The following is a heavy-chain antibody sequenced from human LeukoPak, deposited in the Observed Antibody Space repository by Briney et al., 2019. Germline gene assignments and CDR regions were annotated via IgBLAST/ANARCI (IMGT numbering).Heavy chain of an antibody. D-gene: IGHD1-26*01. Sequence: PSQTLSLTCTVSGGSISSGSYYWTWIRQPAGKGLEWIGRIYTRGSTNYNPSLKSRVTISVDASKNQFPLKLSSVPAADTAVYYCARAGGWELPEVVFDYWGQGTLVTVSS. CDR1: GGSISSGSYY. CDR3: ARAGGWELPEVVFDY. V-gene: IGHV4-61*02. J-gene: IGHJ4*02. CDR2: IYTRGST.